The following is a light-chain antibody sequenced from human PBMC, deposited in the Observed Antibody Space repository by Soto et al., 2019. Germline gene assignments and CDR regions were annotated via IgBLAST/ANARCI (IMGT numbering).Light chain of an antibody. J-gene: IGKJ3*01. Sequence: LTQSQGTRAVSPGEGVTLSCKASQSVTVNSLTWYQQKPGQAPRLLIYAASTRAAAVPDRFTGSGYGTDFAVTISRLEPEAFGVYYCQQYGDSPLTSGPGTKVDIK. CDR1: QSVTVNS. V-gene: IGKV3-20*01. CDR3: QQYGDSPLT. CDR2: AAS.